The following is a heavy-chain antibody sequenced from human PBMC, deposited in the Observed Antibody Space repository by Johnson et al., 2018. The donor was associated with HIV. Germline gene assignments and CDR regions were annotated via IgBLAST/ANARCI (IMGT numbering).Heavy chain of an antibody. CDR3: ARDRMGGPIDI. Sequence: VQLVESGGGVVQPGGSLKLSCAASGFTFSGSAMHWVRQASGKGLEWVGRMSRKANSYATAYAASVKGRFTISRDDSKNTAYLQMNSLKTEDTAVYYCARDRMGGPIDIWGQGTMVTVSS. CDR1: GFTFSGSA. J-gene: IGHJ3*02. CDR2: MSRKANSYAT. V-gene: IGHV3-73*01. D-gene: IGHD3-16*01.